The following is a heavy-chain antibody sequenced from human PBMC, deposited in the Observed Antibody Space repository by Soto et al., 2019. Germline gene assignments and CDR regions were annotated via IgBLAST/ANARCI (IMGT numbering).Heavy chain of an antibody. CDR2: ISPNSGGT. J-gene: IGHJ4*02. CDR1: GYTFTNYV. D-gene: IGHD6-19*01. Sequence: ASVKVSCKASGYTFTNYVVSWVLQAPGQGLEWMGWISPNSGGTNYAQRFRGRVTMTRDTSISTAYMELSRLRSDDTAVYYCARDAVAGRTAYWGQGTLVTVSS. V-gene: IGHV1-2*02. CDR3: ARDAVAGRTAY.